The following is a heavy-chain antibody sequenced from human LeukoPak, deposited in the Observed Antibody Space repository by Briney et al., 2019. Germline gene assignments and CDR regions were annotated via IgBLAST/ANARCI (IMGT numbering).Heavy chain of an antibody. CDR3: ARAAPNYFGWFDP. D-gene: IGHD3-10*01. V-gene: IGHV3-30-3*01. Sequence: PGGSLRLSCAASGFTFSSYAMHWVRQAPGKGLEWVAVISYDGSNKYYADSVKGRFTISRDNSKNTLYLQMNSLRAEDTAVYYCARAAPNYFGWFDPWGQGTLVTVSS. CDR1: GFTFSSYA. J-gene: IGHJ5*02. CDR2: ISYDGSNK.